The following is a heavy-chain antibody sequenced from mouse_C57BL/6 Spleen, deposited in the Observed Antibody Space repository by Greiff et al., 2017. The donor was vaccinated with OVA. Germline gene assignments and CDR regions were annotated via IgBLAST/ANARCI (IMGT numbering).Heavy chain of an antibody. CDR1: GFTFSSYA. V-gene: IGHV5-4*01. J-gene: IGHJ2*01. CDR3: AREDLSGYYFDY. D-gene: IGHD1-1*01. Sequence: DVKLVESGGGLVKPGGSLKLSCAASGFTFSSYAMSWVRQTPEKRLEWVATISDGGSYTYYPDNVKGRFTISRDKANNNLYLQMRHLKSEDTAMYYCAREDLSGYYFDYWGQGTTLTVSS. CDR2: ISDGGSYT.